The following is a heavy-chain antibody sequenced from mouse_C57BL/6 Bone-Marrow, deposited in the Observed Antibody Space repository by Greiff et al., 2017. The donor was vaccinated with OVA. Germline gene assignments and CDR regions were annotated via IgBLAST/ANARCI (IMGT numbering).Heavy chain of an antibody. Sequence: EVQLVESGGDLVKPGGSLKLSCAASGFTFSSYGMSWVRQTPDKRLEWVATISSGGSYTYYTDSVKGRFTISRDNAKNTPYLQMSSLKSEDTAMYECARVELFGRGWFWCWGTATMVTVSA. D-gene: IGHD1-1*02. J-gene: IGHJ3*02. V-gene: IGHV5-6*01. CDR2: ISSGGSYT. CDR3: ARVELFGRGWFWC. CDR1: GFTFSSYG.